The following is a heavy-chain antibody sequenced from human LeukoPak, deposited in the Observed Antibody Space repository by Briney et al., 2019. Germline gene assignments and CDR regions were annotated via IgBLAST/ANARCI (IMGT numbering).Heavy chain of an antibody. CDR2: ISWNSGSI. D-gene: IGHD3-10*01. V-gene: IGHV3-9*01. CDR3: ARAYGSGSYWGGYYYYYMDV. Sequence: GGSLRLSCAASGFSFDDYAMHWVRQAPGKGLEWVAGISWNSGSIDYVDSVKGRFTISRDNAKNSLYLQMNSLRAEDTAVYYCARAYGSGSYWGGYYYYYMDVWGKGTTVTISS. J-gene: IGHJ6*03. CDR1: GFSFDDYA.